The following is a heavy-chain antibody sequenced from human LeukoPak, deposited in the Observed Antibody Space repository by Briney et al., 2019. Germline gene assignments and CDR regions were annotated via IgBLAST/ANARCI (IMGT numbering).Heavy chain of an antibody. J-gene: IGHJ4*02. D-gene: IGHD2-2*01. V-gene: IGHV4-61*02. CDR1: GGSISSGSYY. Sequence: SQTLSLTCTVSGGSISSGSYYWSWIRQPAGKGLEWIGRIYTSGSTNYNPSLKSRVTISVDTSKNQFSLKLSSVTAADTAVYYCAREALEPAAIFDYWGQGTLVTVSS. CDR3: AREALEPAAIFDY. CDR2: IYTSGST.